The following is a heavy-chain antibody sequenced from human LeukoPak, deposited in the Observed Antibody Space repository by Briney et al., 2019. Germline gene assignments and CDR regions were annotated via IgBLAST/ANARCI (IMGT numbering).Heavy chain of an antibody. J-gene: IGHJ4*02. CDR2: INHSGST. D-gene: IGHD5-18*01. Sequence: SETLSLTCAVYGRSFSGYYWSWIRQPPGKGLEWIGEINHSGSTNYNPSLKSRVTISVDTSKNQFSLKLSSVTAADTAVYYCARVRRNTAMAHFDYWGQGTLVTVSS. CDR3: ARVRRNTAMAHFDY. CDR1: GRSFSGYY. V-gene: IGHV4-34*01.